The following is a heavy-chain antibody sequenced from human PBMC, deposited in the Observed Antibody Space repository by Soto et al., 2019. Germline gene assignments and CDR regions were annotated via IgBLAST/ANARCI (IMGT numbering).Heavy chain of an antibody. J-gene: IGHJ4*02. Sequence: QVQLVESGGGVVQPGRSLRLSCAASGFTFSSYGMHWVRQAPGKGLEWVAVIWYDGSNKYYADSVKGRFTISRDNSKNTLYLQMNSLRAEDTAVYYCARGGYYYDSSGLEYWGQGTLVTVSS. CDR3: ARGGYYYDSSGLEY. V-gene: IGHV3-33*01. CDR2: IWYDGSNK. CDR1: GFTFSSYG. D-gene: IGHD3-22*01.